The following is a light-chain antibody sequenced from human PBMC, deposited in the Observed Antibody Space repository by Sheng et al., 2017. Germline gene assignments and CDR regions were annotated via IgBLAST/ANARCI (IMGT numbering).Light chain of an antibody. CDR1: SSDVGGYTY. CDR3: SSYAGSSTLV. Sequence: QSALTQPASVSGSPGQSITISCTGTSSDVGGYTYVSWYQQHPGKAPKLIIYDVSNRPSGVSNRFSGSKSGNTASLTISGLQAEDEADYSCSSYAGSSTLVFGTGTKVTVL. CDR2: DVS. V-gene: IGLV2-14*03. J-gene: IGLJ1*01.